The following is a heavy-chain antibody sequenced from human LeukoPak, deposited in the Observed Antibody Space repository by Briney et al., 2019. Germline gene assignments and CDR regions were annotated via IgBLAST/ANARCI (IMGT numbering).Heavy chain of an antibody. CDR1: GGSISSYY. V-gene: IGHV4-59*12. CDR2: IYYSGST. D-gene: IGHD3-10*01. J-gene: IGHJ4*02. Sequence: PSETLSLTCTVSGGSISSYYWSWIRQPPGKGLEWIGYIYYSGSTNYNPSLKSRVTISVDTSKNQFSLKLSSVTAADTAVYYCRVVRGVTTTYFDYWGQGTLVTVSS. CDR3: RVVRGVTTTYFDY.